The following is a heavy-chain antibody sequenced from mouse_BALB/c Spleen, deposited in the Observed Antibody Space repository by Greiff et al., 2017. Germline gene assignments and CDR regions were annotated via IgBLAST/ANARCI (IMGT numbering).Heavy chain of an antibody. J-gene: IGHJ4*01. V-gene: IGHV5-12-2*01. Sequence: EVKVEESGGGLVQPGGSLKLSCAASGFTFSSYTMSWVRQTPEKRLEWVAYISNGGGSTYYPDTVKGRFTISRDNAKNTLYLQMSSLKSEDTAMYYCARCYDGYYVAAMDYWGQGTSVTVSS. CDR3: ARCYDGYYVAAMDY. CDR2: ISNGGGST. CDR1: GFTFSSYT. D-gene: IGHD2-3*01.